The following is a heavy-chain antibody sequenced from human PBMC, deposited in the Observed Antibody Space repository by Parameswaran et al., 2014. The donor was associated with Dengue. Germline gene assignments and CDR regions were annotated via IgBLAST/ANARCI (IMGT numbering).Heavy chain of an antibody. CDR2: TYYRSKWIN. Sequence: PSRGLEWLGRTYYRSKWINDYAVSVKSRISINPDTCKNQFSLQLESVTPEDTAVYYCARGYLKLGFDYWGQGSLVTVSS. V-gene: IGHV6-1*01. D-gene: IGHD3-16*01. J-gene: IGHJ4*02. CDR3: ARGYLKLGFDY.